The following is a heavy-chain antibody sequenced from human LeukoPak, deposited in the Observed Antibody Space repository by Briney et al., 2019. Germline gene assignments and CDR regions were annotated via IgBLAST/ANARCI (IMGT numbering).Heavy chain of an antibody. CDR1: GFTFSNYA. D-gene: IGHD1-26*01. CDR2: ISYDGINK. V-gene: IGHV3-30*18. CDR3: AKDVRSGSYYIFDY. J-gene: IGHJ4*02. Sequence: GGSLRLSCPTSGFTFSNYAMHWVRQAPGKGLEWVAFISYDGINKYYGDSVKGRFTISRDNAKNSLYLQMNSLRAEDTALYYCAKDVRSGSYYIFDYWGQGTLVTVSS.